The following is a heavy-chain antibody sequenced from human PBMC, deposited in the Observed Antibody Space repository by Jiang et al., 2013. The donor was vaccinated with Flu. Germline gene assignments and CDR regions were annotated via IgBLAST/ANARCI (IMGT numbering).Heavy chain of an antibody. V-gene: IGHV3-23*01. CDR1: GFTFSSYA. Sequence: GGPLRLSCAASGFTFSSYAMSWVRQAPGKGLEWVSAISGSGGSTYYADSVKGRFTISRDNSKNTLYLQMNSLRAEDTAVYYCAKASLGSWYEPEYYFDYWGQGTLVTVSS. CDR3: AKASLGSWYEPEYYFDY. J-gene: IGHJ4*02. CDR2: ISGSGGST. D-gene: IGHD6-13*01.